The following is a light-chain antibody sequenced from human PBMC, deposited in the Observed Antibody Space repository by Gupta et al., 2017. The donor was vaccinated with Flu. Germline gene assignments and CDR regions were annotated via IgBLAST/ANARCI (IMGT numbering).Light chain of an antibody. CDR1: QSLLHSNGYYY. CDR3: MQPLQTPRT. V-gene: IGKV2-28*01. CDR2: LGS. Sequence: DIVMTQSPLFLSVTPEESVSISCRSSQSLLHSNGYYYLDWYLQKPGQSPQLLIYLGSNRASGVPDRFSGSGSGTDFTLEISRVEAEDAGVYYCMQPLQTPRTFGQGTKVEIK. J-gene: IGKJ1*01.